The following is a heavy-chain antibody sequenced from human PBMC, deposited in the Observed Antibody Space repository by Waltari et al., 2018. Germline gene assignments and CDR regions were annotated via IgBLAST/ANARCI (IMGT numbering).Heavy chain of an antibody. CDR1: GGSFSGYY. V-gene: IGHV4-34*01. J-gene: IGHJ6*03. CDR2: INHSGST. CDR3: ARPATGYMDV. Sequence: QVQLQQWGAGLLKPSETLSLTCAVYGGSFSGYYWSWIRQPPGKGLEWIGEINHSGSTNYNPSLKSRVTISVDTSKNQFSLKLSSVTAADTAVYYCARPATGYMDVWGKGTTVTVSS. D-gene: IGHD3-10*01.